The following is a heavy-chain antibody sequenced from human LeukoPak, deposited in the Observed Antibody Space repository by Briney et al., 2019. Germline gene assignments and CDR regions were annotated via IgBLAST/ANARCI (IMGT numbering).Heavy chain of an antibody. Sequence: SETLSLTCAVYGGSFSGYYWSWIRQPPGKGLEWIGEINHSGSTNYNPSLKSRVTISVDTSKNQFSLKLSSVTAADTAVYYCARGRRRFFEWLPTYYFDYWGQGTLVTVSS. V-gene: IGHV4-34*01. CDR1: GGSFSGYY. D-gene: IGHD3-3*01. J-gene: IGHJ4*02. CDR2: INHSGST. CDR3: ARGRRRFFEWLPTYYFDY.